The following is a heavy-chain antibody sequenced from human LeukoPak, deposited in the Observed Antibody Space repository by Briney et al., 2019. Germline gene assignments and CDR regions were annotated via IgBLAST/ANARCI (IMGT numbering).Heavy chain of an antibody. CDR1: GFTFSSYA. D-gene: IGHD4-17*01. J-gene: IGHJ4*02. CDR2: ISGSGGRT. V-gene: IGHV3-23*01. Sequence: GGSLRLSCAAPGFTFSSYAMSCVRQAPGKGLEWGSAISGSGGRTYYAESVKCRFAISRDTSKSTLYLQMNSLRAEDTAVYYSAKAETTVSTVRSGEGVHWLQGSLVSVSS. CDR3: AKAETTVSTVRSGEGVH.